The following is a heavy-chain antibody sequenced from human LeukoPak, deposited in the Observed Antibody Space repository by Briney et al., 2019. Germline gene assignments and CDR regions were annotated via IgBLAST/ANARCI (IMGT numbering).Heavy chain of an antibody. CDR2: IYYSGST. CDR1: GGSISSYY. Sequence: SETLSLTCTVSGGSISSYYWNWIRQSPGKGLEWIGYIYYSGSTNYNPSLKSRVTISLDTSKNQFSLKLTSVTAADTAVYYCARQSQGYCSTTSCHSWFDPWGQGALVTVSS. CDR3: ARQSQGYCSTTSCHSWFDP. D-gene: IGHD2-2*01. V-gene: IGHV4-59*08. J-gene: IGHJ5*02.